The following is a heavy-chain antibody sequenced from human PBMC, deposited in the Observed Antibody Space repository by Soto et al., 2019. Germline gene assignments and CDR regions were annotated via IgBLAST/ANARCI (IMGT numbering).Heavy chain of an antibody. CDR1: GFTFSSNG. V-gene: IGHV3-30*18. CDR2: ISDDGSIK. Sequence: QVQLVESGGGVVQPGRSRRLSCAASGFTFSSNGMHWVRQAPDKGLEWVAVISDDGSIKYYADSVKGRFTVSRDNSKNTLYLQMNSLRAEDTAVYYCAKDRRQQLVVGNWFDPWGQGTLVTVSS. D-gene: IGHD6-13*01. CDR3: AKDRRQQLVVGNWFDP. J-gene: IGHJ5*02.